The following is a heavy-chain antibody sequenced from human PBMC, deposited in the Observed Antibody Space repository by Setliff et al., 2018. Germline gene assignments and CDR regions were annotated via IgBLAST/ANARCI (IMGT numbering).Heavy chain of an antibody. Sequence: SVKVSCKASGGTFINYAISWVRQAPGQGLEWMGGIIPIFGTANYAQKYQGRVTITADESTSTAYMELSSLRSEDTAVYYCARVSRTIVAARGFDYWGQGTLVTVSS. D-gene: IGHD1-26*01. J-gene: IGHJ4*02. CDR3: ARVSRTIVAARGFDY. V-gene: IGHV1-69*13. CDR1: GGTFINYA. CDR2: IIPIFGTA.